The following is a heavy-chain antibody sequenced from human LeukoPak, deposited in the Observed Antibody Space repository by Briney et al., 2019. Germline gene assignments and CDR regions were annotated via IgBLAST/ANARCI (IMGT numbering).Heavy chain of an antibody. CDR1: GGTFSSYA. D-gene: IGHD5-12*01. Sequence: SVKVSCKPSGGTFSSYAISWVRQAAGHGLEWMGGIIPIFGTANYAQKFQGRVTITADKSTSTAYMELSSLRSEDTAVYYCASTYSGYDGPRYWGQGTLVTVSS. CDR2: IIPIFGTA. CDR3: ASTYSGYDGPRY. J-gene: IGHJ4*02. V-gene: IGHV1-69*06.